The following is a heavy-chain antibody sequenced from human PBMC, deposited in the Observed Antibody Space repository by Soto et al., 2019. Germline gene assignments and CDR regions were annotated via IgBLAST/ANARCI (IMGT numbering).Heavy chain of an antibody. CDR1: GFTFSNAW. V-gene: IGHV3-15*01. Sequence: GGSLRLSCAASGFTFSNAWMSWVRQAPGKGLEWVGRIKSKTDGGTTDYAAPVKGRFTISRDDSKNTLYLQMNSLKTEDTAVYYCTTDIGGSSSVWFDPWGQGTLVTVSS. CDR2: IKSKTDGGTT. J-gene: IGHJ5*02. CDR3: TTDIGGSSSVWFDP. D-gene: IGHD6-6*01.